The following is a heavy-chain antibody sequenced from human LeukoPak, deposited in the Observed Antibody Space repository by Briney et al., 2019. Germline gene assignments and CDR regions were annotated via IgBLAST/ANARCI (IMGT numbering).Heavy chain of an antibody. CDR2: ILSSGDT. D-gene: IGHD4-17*01. Sequence: PGGSLRLSCAASGFTFSSYGMNWVRQAPGKGLEWVSVILSSGDTYYADSVKGRFTISRDNSKNTVYLQMNTLRAEDTALYFCARHYGDYWVYYYYYMDVWGKGTTVTISS. V-gene: IGHV3-66*04. CDR3: ARHYGDYWVYYYYYMDV. CDR1: GFTFSSYG. J-gene: IGHJ6*03.